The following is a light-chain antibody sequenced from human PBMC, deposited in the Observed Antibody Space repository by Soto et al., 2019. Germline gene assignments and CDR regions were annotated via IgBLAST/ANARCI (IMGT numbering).Light chain of an antibody. CDR2: RAS. J-gene: IGKJ3*01. Sequence: EIVLTQSPGTLSLSPGKRATLSCRASQSVASSYLAWYQQKPGQAPRLLIYRASIRATGIPDRFSGSGSGTDITLTISRLEPEDFAVYYCHQYARSPLTFGPGTKVDI. CDR3: HQYARSPLT. V-gene: IGKV3-20*01. CDR1: QSVASSY.